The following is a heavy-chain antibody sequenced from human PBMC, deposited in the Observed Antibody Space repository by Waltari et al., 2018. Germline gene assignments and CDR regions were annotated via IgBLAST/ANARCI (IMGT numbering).Heavy chain of an antibody. CDR2: ISYDGSNN. Sequence: QVQLVESGGGVVQPGRSLRLSCAASGFTFSSYAMHWVRQAPGKGLEWVAVISYDGSNNYYADSVKGRFTISRDNSKNTLYLQMNSLRAEDTAVYYCARDPAYDYSPPFDYWGQGTLVTVSS. CDR3: ARDPAYDYSPPFDY. J-gene: IGHJ4*02. V-gene: IGHV3-30*01. D-gene: IGHD3-16*01. CDR1: GFTFSSYA.